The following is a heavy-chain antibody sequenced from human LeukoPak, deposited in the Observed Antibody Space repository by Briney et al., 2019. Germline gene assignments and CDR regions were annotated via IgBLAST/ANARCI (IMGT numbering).Heavy chain of an antibody. CDR2: IYYSGST. CDR1: GGSISSYY. J-gene: IGHJ4*02. CDR3: ARVAAAGTTLDY. V-gene: IGHV4-59*01. D-gene: IGHD6-13*01. Sequence: SETLSLTCTVSGGSISSYYWSWIRQPPGKGLEWIGYIYYSGSTNYNPSLTSRVTISVDTSKNQFSLKLSSVTAADTAVYYCARVAAAGTTLDYWGQGTLVTVSS.